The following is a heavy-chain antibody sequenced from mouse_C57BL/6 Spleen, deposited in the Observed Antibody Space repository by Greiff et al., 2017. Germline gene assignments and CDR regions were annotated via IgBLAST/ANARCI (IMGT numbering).Heavy chain of an antibody. CDR1: GYTFTDYE. CDR3: TRAEGGYERKYFDV. D-gene: IGHD1-1*02. J-gene: IGHJ1*03. CDR2: IDPETGGT. V-gene: IGHV1-15*01. Sequence: VQLQQSGAELVRPGASVTLSCKASGYTFTDYEMHWVKQTPVHGLEWIGAIDPETGGTAYNQKFKGKAILTADKSSSTAYMELRSLTSEDSAVYYGTRAEGGYERKYFDVWGTGTTVTVSS.